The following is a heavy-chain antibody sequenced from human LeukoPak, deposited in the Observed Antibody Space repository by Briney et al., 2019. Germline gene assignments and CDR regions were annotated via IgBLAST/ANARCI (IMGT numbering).Heavy chain of an antibody. D-gene: IGHD4-17*01. J-gene: IGHJ4*02. CDR3: ARQMNTVTADY. Sequence: SETLSLTCTVSGGSISDYYWNWIRQPPGKGLEWIGNIYYSGSTSYNPSLKSRVTISVDTSKNQFSLRLSSVTAADTAVYYCARQMNTVTADYWGQGTLVTVSS. CDR1: GGSISDYY. CDR2: IYYSGST. V-gene: IGHV4-59*08.